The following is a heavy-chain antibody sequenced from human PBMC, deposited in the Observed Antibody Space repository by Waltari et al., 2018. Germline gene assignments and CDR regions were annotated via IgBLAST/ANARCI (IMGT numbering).Heavy chain of an antibody. CDR2: IIPTEGTT. CDR1: GGSFASYV. Sequence: QVQLVQSGAEVKKPGSSVTVSCKASGGSFASYVIGWVRQAPGQGIEWMGGIIPTEGTTNYAQKFHGRVTINADKSTSTAYMHLTSLRSEDAAVYYCAGGYYESSGFSFYYFYHMDVWGKGTTVTVSS. J-gene: IGHJ6*03. V-gene: IGHV1-69*14. D-gene: IGHD3-22*01. CDR3: AGGYYESSGFSFYYFYHMDV.